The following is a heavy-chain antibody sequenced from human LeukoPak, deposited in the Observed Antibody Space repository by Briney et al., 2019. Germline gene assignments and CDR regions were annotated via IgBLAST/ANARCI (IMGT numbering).Heavy chain of an antibody. CDR1: GGSISSSSYY. CDR2: INHSGST. J-gene: IGHJ3*02. V-gene: IGHV4-39*07. CDR3: ARRTIHYGSGSYYRFRNAFDI. D-gene: IGHD3-10*01. Sequence: SETLSLTCTVSGGSISSSSYYWSWIRQPPGKGLEWIGEINHSGSTNYNPSLKSRVTISVDTSKNQFSLKLSSVTAADTAVYYCARRTIHYGSGSYYRFRNAFDIWGQGTMVTVSS.